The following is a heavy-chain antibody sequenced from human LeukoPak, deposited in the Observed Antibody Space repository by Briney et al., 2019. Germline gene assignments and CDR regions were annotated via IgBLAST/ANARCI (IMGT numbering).Heavy chain of an antibody. J-gene: IGHJ4*02. CDR3: AREDGQTGYFDY. D-gene: IGHD3-10*01. CDR2: IIPIFGTA. Sequence: ASVKVSCKASGGTFSSYAIGWVRQAPGQGLEWMGGIIPIFGTANYAQKFQGRVTITADESTSTAYMELSSLRSEDTAVYYCAREDGQTGYFDYWGQGTLVTVSS. V-gene: IGHV1-69*01. CDR1: GGTFSSYA.